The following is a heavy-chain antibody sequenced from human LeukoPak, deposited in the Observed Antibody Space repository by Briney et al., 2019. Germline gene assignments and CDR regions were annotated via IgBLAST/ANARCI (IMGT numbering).Heavy chain of an antibody. CDR3: ATDSHYAFDF. Sequence: GGSLRLSCAAFGFTFSNYPMNWVRQAPGKGLEWVSNVRPGDSARSYADSVRGRFTISRDDAKNSLYLQMNSLKDEDTAVYYCATDSHYAFDFWGLGTLVTVSS. CDR1: GFTFSNYP. V-gene: IGHV3-48*02. CDR2: VRPGDSAR. J-gene: IGHJ4*02. D-gene: IGHD4-17*01.